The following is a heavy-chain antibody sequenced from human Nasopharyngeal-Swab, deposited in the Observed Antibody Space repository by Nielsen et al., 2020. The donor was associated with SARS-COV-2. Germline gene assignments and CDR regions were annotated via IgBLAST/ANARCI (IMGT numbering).Heavy chain of an antibody. V-gene: IGHV4-30-4*08. J-gene: IGHJ4*02. CDR1: GGSISSGDYY. CDR2: IYYSGST. D-gene: IGHD2-2*01. Sequence: SETLSLTCTVSGGSISSGDYYWSWIRQPPGKGLEWIGYIYYSGSTYYNPSLKSRVTISVDTSKNQFSLKLSSVTAADTAVYYFARGRAVSVVPAAHLDHWGQGTLVTVSS. CDR3: ARGRAVSVVPAAHLDH.